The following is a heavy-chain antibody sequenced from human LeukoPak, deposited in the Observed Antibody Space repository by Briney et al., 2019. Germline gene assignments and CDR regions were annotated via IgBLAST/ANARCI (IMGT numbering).Heavy chain of an antibody. CDR1: GFTFNNYA. V-gene: IGHV3-23*01. J-gene: IGHJ4*02. CDR2: ISGGGART. CDR3: AKDSSYYFGSTCYIDY. Sequence: GGSLRLSCAASGFTFNNYAMSWVRQAPGKGLEWVSGISGGGARTYYPDSVKGRFTISRDNSKNTLYLQMNSLRAEDTAVYYCAKDSSYYFGSTCYIDYWGQGALVTVSS. D-gene: IGHD3-22*01.